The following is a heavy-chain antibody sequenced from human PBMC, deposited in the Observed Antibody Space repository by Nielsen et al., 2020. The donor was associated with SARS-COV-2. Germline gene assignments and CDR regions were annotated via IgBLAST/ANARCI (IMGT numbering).Heavy chain of an antibody. J-gene: IGHJ2*01. D-gene: IGHD4-23*01. CDR2: INPNSGGT. Sequence: ASVKVSCKASGYTFTGYYMHWVRQAPGQGLEWMGWINPNSGGTNYAQKFQGWVTMTRDTSISTAYMELSRLRSDDTAVYYCARLVEEVVTIDWYFDLWGRGTLVTVSS. CDR3: ARLVEEVVTIDWYFDL. V-gene: IGHV1-2*04. CDR1: GYTFTGYY.